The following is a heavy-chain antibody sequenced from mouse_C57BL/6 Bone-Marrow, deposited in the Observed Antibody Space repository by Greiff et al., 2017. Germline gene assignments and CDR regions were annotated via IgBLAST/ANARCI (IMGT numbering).Heavy chain of an antibody. Sequence: VQLQQSGAELARPGASVKLSCKASGYTFTSYGISWVKQRTGQGIEWIGEIYPRSGNTYYNEKFKGKATLTADKSSSTAYMELRSLTSEDSAVYFCARGDWDGYFDYWGQGTTLTVSS. J-gene: IGHJ2*01. CDR1: GYTFTSYG. CDR2: IYPRSGNT. V-gene: IGHV1-81*01. D-gene: IGHD4-1*01. CDR3: ARGDWDGYFDY.